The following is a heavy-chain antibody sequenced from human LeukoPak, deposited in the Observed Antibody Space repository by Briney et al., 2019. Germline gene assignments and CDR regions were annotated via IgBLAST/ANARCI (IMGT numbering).Heavy chain of an antibody. CDR1: GFTFDDYA. J-gene: IGHJ6*03. V-gene: IGHV3-43D*03. CDR3: AKGRHRGVVTATILYYYYMDV. Sequence: GGSLRLSCAASGFTFDDYAMHWVRQAPGKGLEWVSLISWDGGSTYYADSVKGRFTISRDNSKNSLYLQMNSLRAEDTALYYCAKGRHRGVVTATILYYYYMDVWGKGTTVTVSS. D-gene: IGHD2-21*02. CDR2: ISWDGGST.